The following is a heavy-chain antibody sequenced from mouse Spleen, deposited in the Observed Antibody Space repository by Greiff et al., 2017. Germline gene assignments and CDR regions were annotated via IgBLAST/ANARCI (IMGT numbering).Heavy chain of an antibody. CDR1: GFTFSSCG. D-gene: IGHD2-10*02. CDR2: ISSGSSTI. J-gene: IGHJ2*01. CDR3: ARGYGNYPYFDY. Sequence: EVKVEESGGDLVKPGGSRKLSCAASGFTFSSCGMHWVRQAPEKGLEWVAYISSGSSTIYYADTVKGRFTISRDNPKNTLFLQMTSLRSEDTAMYYCARGYGNYPYFDYWGQGTTLTVSS. V-gene: IGHV5-17*02.